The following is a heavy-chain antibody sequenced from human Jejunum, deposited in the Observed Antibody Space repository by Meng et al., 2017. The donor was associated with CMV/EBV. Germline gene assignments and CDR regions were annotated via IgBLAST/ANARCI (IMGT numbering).Heavy chain of an antibody. CDR2: ISESGT. CDR3: AKDRSAYYYYGMDV. J-gene: IGHJ6*01. Sequence: SGFVFDDYAMAWVRQAPGRGLEWVSGISESGTYYADSVRGRFTISRDNSKYMFYLQMNSLRAEDTAVYYCAKDRSAYYYYGMDVWGQGTTVTVSS. V-gene: IGHV3-23*01. CDR1: GFVFDDYA.